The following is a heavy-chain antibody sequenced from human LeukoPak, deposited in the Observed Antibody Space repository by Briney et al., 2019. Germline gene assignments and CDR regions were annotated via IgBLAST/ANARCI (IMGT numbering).Heavy chain of an antibody. CDR1: GFTFSSYA. V-gene: IGHV3-7*01. Sequence: GGSLRLSCAASGFTFSSYAMSWVRQTPEKGLEWVANIKPDGSDKYYVDSVRGRFTVSRDNARNSLYLQMNNLRAEDTAVYYCVRGILHYWGQGTLVTVSS. CDR2: IKPDGSDK. CDR3: VRGILHY. J-gene: IGHJ4*02. D-gene: IGHD5-18*01.